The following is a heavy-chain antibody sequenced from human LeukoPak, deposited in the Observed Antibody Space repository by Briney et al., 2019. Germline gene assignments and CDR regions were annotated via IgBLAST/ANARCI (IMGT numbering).Heavy chain of an antibody. Sequence: PGGSLRLSCAAPGFTFNSYAMSWIRQAPGRGLEWVSYISSGSSYTNYADSVKGRFTISRDNARSSLYLQMNSLRAEDTAMYYCARAGDTMVTTGNLDYWGQGTLVTVSS. CDR1: GFTFNSYA. J-gene: IGHJ4*02. V-gene: IGHV3-11*05. CDR3: ARAGDTMVTTGNLDY. D-gene: IGHD4-17*01. CDR2: ISSGSSYT.